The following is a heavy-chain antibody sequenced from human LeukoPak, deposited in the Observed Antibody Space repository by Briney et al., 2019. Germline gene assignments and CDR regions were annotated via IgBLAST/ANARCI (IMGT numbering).Heavy chain of an antibody. CDR3: ASDSPYYGMDV. J-gene: IGHJ6*02. CDR2: INSDGSAT. CDR1: GFPFSSYW. V-gene: IGHV3-74*01. Sequence: GGSLRLSCAASGFPFSSYWMHWVRQVPGKGLLWVSRINSDGSATIYADSVRGRFTISRDNAKNTLYLQMSGLRVEDTAVYHCASDSPYYGMDVWGRGTTVTVSS.